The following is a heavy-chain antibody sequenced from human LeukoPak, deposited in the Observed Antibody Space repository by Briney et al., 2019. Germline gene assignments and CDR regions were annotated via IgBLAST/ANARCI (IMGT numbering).Heavy chain of an antibody. CDR2: ISAYNGNT. D-gene: IGHD6-19*01. CDR3: ASVTPYVAVAGFEFDP. V-gene: IGHV1-18*01. Sequence: GASVKVSCKASGYTCTSYGISWVRQGTGQGLEWMGWISAYNGNTNYAQKLQGRVTMTTDNSTSTASMELRSLRSDATAVYYCASVTPYVAVAGFEFDPWGQGTLVAVSS. CDR1: GYTCTSYG. J-gene: IGHJ5*02.